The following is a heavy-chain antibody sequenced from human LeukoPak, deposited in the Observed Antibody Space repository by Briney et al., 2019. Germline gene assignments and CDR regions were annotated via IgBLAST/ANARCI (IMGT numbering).Heavy chain of an antibody. CDR3: ARDNSVGDIAWWFDP. J-gene: IGHJ5*02. CDR2: INPNSGGT. D-gene: IGHD3-16*02. Sequence: GASVKVSCKASGYTFTGYYMHWVRQAPGQGLEWMGWINPNSGGTNYAQKFQGRVTMTTDTSMSTAYMELSSLRSEDTAVYYCARDNSVGDIAWWFDPWGQGTLVTVSS. V-gene: IGHV1-2*02. CDR1: GYTFTGYY.